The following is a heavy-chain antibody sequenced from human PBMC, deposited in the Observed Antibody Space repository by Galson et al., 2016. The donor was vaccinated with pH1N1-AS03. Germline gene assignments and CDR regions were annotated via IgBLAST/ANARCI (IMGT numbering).Heavy chain of an antibody. V-gene: IGHV3-30-3*01. Sequence: FIFTHYSMHWVRQAPGKGLEWVAVMSYEGTTTYYAASGFTISRDDSKNTVFLQMNSLRVEDTAVYYCTREEQWQVKSPLDYGMDVWGRGTTVTVS. CDR1: FIFTHYS. CDR3: TREEQWQVKSPLDYGMDV. J-gene: IGHJ6*02. D-gene: IGHD6-19*01. CDR2: MSYEGTTT.